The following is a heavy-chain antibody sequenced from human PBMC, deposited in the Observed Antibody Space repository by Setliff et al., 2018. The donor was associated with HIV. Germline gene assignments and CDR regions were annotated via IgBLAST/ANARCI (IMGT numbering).Heavy chain of an antibody. CDR1: GGSISSSSYY. CDR2: IYHSGST. Sequence: SETLSLTCTVSGGSISSSSYYWGWVRQPPGKGLEWLGIIYHSGSTYYNPSLESRVTISIDTSNHQFSLKLSSVTPADTAVYFCARGTAPRRGTNYGGNYPLDYWGQGTLVTVSS. D-gene: IGHD4-17*01. J-gene: IGHJ4*02. CDR3: ARGTAPRRGTNYGGNYPLDY. V-gene: IGHV4-39*07.